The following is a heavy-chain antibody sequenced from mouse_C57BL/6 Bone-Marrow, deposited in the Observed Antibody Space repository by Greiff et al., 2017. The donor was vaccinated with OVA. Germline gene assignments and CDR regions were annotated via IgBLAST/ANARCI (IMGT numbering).Heavy chain of an antibody. J-gene: IGHJ2*01. CDR3: ARGVTPYYFDY. Sequence: EVMLVESGGDLVKPGGSLKLSCAASGFTFSSYGMSWVRQTPGKRLEWVATISSGGSYTYYPDSVKGRFTISRDNAKNTLYLQMSSLKSEDTAMYYCARGVTPYYFDYWGQGTTLTVSS. CDR2: ISSGGSYT. CDR1: GFTFSSYG. D-gene: IGHD2-2*01. V-gene: IGHV5-6*02.